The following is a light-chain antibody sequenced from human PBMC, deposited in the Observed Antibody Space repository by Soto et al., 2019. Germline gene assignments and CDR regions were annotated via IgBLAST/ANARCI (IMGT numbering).Light chain of an antibody. CDR2: EGS. CDR1: SSDVGSYNL. Sequence: QSALTQPASVSGSPGQSITISCTGTSSDVGSYNLVSWYQQHPGKAPKLMIYEGSKRPSGVSNRFSGSKSGNTASLTISGLQAEDEAEYYCCSYAGSNNLMFGGGTKLTVL. V-gene: IGLV2-23*01. CDR3: CSYAGSNNLM. J-gene: IGLJ3*02.